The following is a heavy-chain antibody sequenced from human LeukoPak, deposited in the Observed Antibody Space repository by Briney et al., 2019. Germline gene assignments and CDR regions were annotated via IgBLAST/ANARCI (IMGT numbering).Heavy chain of an antibody. CDR2: INAGNGNT. V-gene: IGHV1-3*01. Sequence: ASVKVSCKASGYTFTSYAIHWVRQAPGQRLEWMGWINAGNGNTKXSQKFQGRVTFTRDTSASTAYMELSSLRSEDTAVYYCARDVVVPAAMDHWGQGTLVTVSS. D-gene: IGHD2-2*01. CDR3: ARDVVVPAAMDH. J-gene: IGHJ4*02. CDR1: GYTFTSYA.